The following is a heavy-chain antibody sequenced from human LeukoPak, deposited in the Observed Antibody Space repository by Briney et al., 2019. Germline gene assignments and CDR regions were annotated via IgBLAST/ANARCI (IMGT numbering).Heavy chain of an antibody. Sequence: GGSQRLSCSATEFNSSNYSMTWIGQAPGKGLECVNNIKQDGSEKYYVDSVKGRFNISRDNAKNSLYLQMNSLRAEDTAVYYCAREAAAAHPDFWGQGTLVVVSA. J-gene: IGHJ4*02. CDR1: EFNSSNYS. D-gene: IGHD6-13*01. CDR2: IKQDGSEK. V-gene: IGHV3-7*05. CDR3: AREAAAAHPDF.